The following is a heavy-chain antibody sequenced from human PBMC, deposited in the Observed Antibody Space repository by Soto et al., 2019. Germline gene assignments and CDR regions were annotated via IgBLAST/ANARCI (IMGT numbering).Heavy chain of an antibody. CDR3: ARVFWTSQRPSLPIYYYYMDV. Sequence: GASVKVSCKASGYTFTSYYMHWVRQAPGQGLEWMGIINPSGGSTSYAQKYQGRVTMTRDTSTSTVYMEKSSLRSEDTAEYYCARVFWTSQRPSLPIYYYYMDVWGKGTTVTVSS. CDR1: GYTFTSYY. CDR2: INPSGGST. J-gene: IGHJ6*03. V-gene: IGHV1-46*01. D-gene: IGHD3-3*01.